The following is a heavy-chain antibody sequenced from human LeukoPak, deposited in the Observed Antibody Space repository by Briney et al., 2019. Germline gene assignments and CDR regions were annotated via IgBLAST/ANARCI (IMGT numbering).Heavy chain of an antibody. J-gene: IGHJ4*02. V-gene: IGHV3-23*01. CDR3: AKVAGRITMINWGYYVDY. Sequence: GGSLRLSCAASGFTFSSYAMSWVRQAPGKGLEWVSAISGSGGSTYYADSVKGRFTISRDNSKNTLYLQMNSLRAEDTAVYYCAKVAGRITMINWGYYVDYWALGTRFT. CDR2: ISGSGGST. D-gene: IGHD3-22*01. CDR1: GFTFSSYA.